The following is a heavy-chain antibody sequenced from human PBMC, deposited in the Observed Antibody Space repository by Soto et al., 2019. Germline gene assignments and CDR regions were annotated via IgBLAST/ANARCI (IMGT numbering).Heavy chain of an antibody. Sequence: GGSLRLSCAASGFTFSSYAMSWVRQAPGKGLEWVSAISGSGGITYYADSVKGRFTISRDNSKNTLYLQMNSLRAEETAVYYCAKDTPMVVVPAAITIFDYWCQGTLVTVSS. CDR2: ISGSGGIT. D-gene: IGHD2-2*01. V-gene: IGHV3-23*01. CDR1: GFTFSSYA. J-gene: IGHJ4*02. CDR3: AKDTPMVVVPAAITIFDY.